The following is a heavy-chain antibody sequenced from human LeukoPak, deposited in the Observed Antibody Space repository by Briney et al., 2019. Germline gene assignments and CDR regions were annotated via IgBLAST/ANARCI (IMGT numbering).Heavy chain of an antibody. J-gene: IGHJ4*02. CDR3: AASTYGSGAYVGFDS. Sequence: GESLQISCRAAGYTFTNYWIGWVRQMPGKGLEWMGIMYPGDSDTRYSPSFQGQVTLSADESISTAYLQGSSLKASDTAMYYCAASTYGSGAYVGFDSWGRGTLVTVSS. CDR1: GYTFTNYW. V-gene: IGHV5-51*01. CDR2: MYPGDSDT. D-gene: IGHD3-10*01.